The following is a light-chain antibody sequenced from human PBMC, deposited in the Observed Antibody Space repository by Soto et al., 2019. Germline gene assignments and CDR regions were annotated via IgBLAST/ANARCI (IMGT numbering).Light chain of an antibody. Sequence: DIPLTPSPSTLSASIGDRVTITCRASQSIHRWLTWYQQKPGKAPKLLIYDASSLESGVPSRVSGSGSGTACTLSITSLQPDDFATYYCQHPRWTFGQGTKVYIK. V-gene: IGKV1-5*01. CDR1: QSIHRW. CDR3: QHPRWT. J-gene: IGKJ1*01. CDR2: DAS.